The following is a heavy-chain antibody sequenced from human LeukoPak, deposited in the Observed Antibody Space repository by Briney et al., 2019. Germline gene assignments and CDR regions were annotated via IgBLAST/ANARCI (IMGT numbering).Heavy chain of an antibody. Sequence: GESLKISCKGSGYSFTSYWIGWVRQMPGKGLERMGIIYPGDSDTRYSPSFRGQVTISADKSISTAYLQWSSLKASDTAMYYCARTYSPSSSFVDYWGQGTLVTVSS. CDR2: IYPGDSDT. J-gene: IGHJ4*02. CDR1: GYSFTSYW. CDR3: ARTYSPSSSFVDY. D-gene: IGHD6-13*01. V-gene: IGHV5-51*01.